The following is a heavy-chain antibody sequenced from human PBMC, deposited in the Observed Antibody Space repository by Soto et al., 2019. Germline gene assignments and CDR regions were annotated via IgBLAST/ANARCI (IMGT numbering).Heavy chain of an antibody. CDR1: GFTFSDHY. V-gene: IGHV3-72*01. Sequence: EVQLVESGGGLVQPGGSLRLSCAASGFTFSDHYVDWVRQAPGKGLEWVARIRNKANSYSTEYAASAKGRFTISRDDSKNLGDLQMSSLKSEDTAVYYCARMRLGSYDLKYVDYWGQGTLVTVSS. CDR3: ARMRLGSYDLKYVDY. J-gene: IGHJ4*02. CDR2: IRNKANSYST. D-gene: IGHD5-12*01.